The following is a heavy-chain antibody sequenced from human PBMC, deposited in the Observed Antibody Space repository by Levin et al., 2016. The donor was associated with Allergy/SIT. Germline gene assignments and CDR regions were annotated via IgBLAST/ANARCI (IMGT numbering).Heavy chain of an antibody. V-gene: IGHV4-59*01. D-gene: IGHD6-19*01. CDR1: GGSISSYY. CDR2: IYYSGST. CDR3: ARAPRYSSGCLDY. J-gene: IGHJ4*02. Sequence: SETLSLTCTVSGGSISSYYWSWIRQPPGKGLEWIGYIYYSGSTNYNPSLKSRVTISVDTSKNQFSLKLSSVTAADTAVYYCARAPRYSSGCLDYWGQGTLVTVSS.